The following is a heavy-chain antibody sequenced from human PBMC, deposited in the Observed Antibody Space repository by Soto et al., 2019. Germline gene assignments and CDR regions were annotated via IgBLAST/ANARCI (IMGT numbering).Heavy chain of an antibody. Sequence: GALRLSCAASGFTFSSYAMSWVRQAPGKGLEWVSAISGSGGSTYYADSVKGRFTISRDNAKNTLYLQMNSLRAEDTAVYYCEKRTTVTTGGNFDYWGQGTLVTVSS. CDR3: EKRTTVTTGGNFDY. CDR2: ISGSGGST. J-gene: IGHJ4*02. V-gene: IGHV3-23*01. CDR1: GFTFSSYA. D-gene: IGHD4-17*01.